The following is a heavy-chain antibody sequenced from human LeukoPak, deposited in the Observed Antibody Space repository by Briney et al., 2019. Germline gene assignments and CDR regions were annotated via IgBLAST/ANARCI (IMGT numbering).Heavy chain of an antibody. J-gene: IGHJ4*02. CDR1: GGSISSYY. Sequence: SETLSLTCTVSGGSISSYYWSWIRQPPGKGLEWIGYIYYSGSTNYNPSLKSRVTISVDTSKNQFSLKLSSVTAADTAVYYCARGIKSNLVAAAGIFDYWGQGTLVTVSS. V-gene: IGHV4-59*08. CDR3: ARGIKSNLVAAAGIFDY. D-gene: IGHD6-13*01. CDR2: IYYSGST.